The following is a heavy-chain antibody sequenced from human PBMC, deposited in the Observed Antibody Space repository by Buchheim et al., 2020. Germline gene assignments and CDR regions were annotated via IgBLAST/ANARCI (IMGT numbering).Heavy chain of an antibody. D-gene: IGHD6-6*01. J-gene: IGHJ4*02. V-gene: IGHV3-23*01. CDR3: VKGSSSSRPYYFDY. CDR2: LTGSSGDT. Sequence: EVQLLESGGALVQPGGSLRLSCAAPGFTFSNYVMSWVRQAPGKGLEWISALTGSSGDTYSADSVKGRFTISRDNSGNMLHVQMNRLRADDAAIYYGVKGSSSSRPYYFDYWGQGTL. CDR1: GFTFSNYV.